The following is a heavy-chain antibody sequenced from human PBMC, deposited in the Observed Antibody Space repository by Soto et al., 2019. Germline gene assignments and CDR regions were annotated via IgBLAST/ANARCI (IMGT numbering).Heavy chain of an antibody. CDR2: ISGGTSST. CDR3: TKANRYCSGANCFTFDY. V-gene: IGHV3-23*01. Sequence: PGGSLRLSCAASGFTFSSYAMSWVRQAPGKGLEWVSAISGGTSSTYYADSVKGRFTISSDNSKNTLSLQMNSLRAEDMAVYYCTKANRYCSGANCFTFDYWGLGTLVTVSS. CDR1: GFTFSSYA. D-gene: IGHD2-15*01. J-gene: IGHJ4*02.